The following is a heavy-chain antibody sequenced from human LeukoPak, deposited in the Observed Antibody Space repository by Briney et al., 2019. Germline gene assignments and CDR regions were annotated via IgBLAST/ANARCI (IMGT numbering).Heavy chain of an antibody. CDR1: GYSFTSYW. D-gene: IGHD3-10*01. V-gene: IGHV5-51*01. Sequence: GESLKISCKGSGYSFTSYWIGWVRQMPGKGLEWMGIIYPGDSGTRYSPSFQGQVTISADKSISTAYLQWSSLKASDTAMYYCARRDTMVRGVIKGFDYWGQGTLVTVSS. CDR2: IYPGDSGT. J-gene: IGHJ4*02. CDR3: ARRDTMVRGVIKGFDY.